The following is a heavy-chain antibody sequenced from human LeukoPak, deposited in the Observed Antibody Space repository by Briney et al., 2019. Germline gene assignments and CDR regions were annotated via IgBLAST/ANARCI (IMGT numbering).Heavy chain of an antibody. CDR1: GFTFRDSY. D-gene: IGHD3-10*01. J-gene: IGHJ3*02. V-gene: IGHV3-11*04. CDR2: ITSSGTTM. Sequence: GGSLRLSCVASGFTFRDSYMNWIRQAPGKGLEWISYITSSGTTMYYADSVRGRFTISRDNAKNSLHLQMNSLRDEDTAVYYCAREVYFYGDSAMEGGFDIWGQGTMVTVS. CDR3: AREVYFYGDSAMEGGFDI.